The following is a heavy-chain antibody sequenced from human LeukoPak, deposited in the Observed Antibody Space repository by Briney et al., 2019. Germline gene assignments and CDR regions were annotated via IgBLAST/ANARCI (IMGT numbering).Heavy chain of an antibody. Sequence: GGSLRLSCAASGFTFSNYWMSWVRQAPGKGLEWVANIKQDGSEKYYVDSVKGRFTISRDNAKNSLYLQMNSLRAEDTAVYYCARGLSDYDFWSGYYTDHDAFDIWGQGTMVTVSS. CDR1: GFTFSNYW. J-gene: IGHJ3*02. V-gene: IGHV3-7*01. CDR3: ARGLSDYDFWSGYYTDHDAFDI. CDR2: IKQDGSEK. D-gene: IGHD3-3*01.